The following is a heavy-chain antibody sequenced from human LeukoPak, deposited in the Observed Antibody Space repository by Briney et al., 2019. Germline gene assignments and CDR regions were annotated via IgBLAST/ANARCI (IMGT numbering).Heavy chain of an antibody. Sequence: GGSLRLSCAASGVSFDDHATHWVRQVPGKGLEWVSGINWNSGSLGYADSVKGRFTISRDNAQNSLHLEMNSLRVEDTALYYCVEDLEGFPDAFDIWGQGTMVIVSS. CDR1: GVSFDDHA. J-gene: IGHJ3*02. D-gene: IGHD3-3*01. V-gene: IGHV3-9*01. CDR3: VEDLEGFPDAFDI. CDR2: INWNSGSL.